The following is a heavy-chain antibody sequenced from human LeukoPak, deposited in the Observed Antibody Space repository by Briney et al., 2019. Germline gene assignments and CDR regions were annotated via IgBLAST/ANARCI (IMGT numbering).Heavy chain of an antibody. V-gene: IGHV3-11*04. CDR3: ARDEYSSSGVFDY. CDR1: GFTFSDYY. CDR2: ISSSGSSI. D-gene: IGHD6-6*01. Sequence: PGGSLRLSCAASGFTFSDYYMSWIRQAPGKGLEWVSYISSSGSSIYYADSVKGRFTISRDNAKSSLYLQMNSLRAEDTAVYYCARDEYSSSGVFDYWGQGTLVTVSS. J-gene: IGHJ4*02.